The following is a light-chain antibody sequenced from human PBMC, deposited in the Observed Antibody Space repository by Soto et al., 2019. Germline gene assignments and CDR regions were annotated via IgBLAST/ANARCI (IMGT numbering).Light chain of an antibody. CDR1: RGVGNS. V-gene: IGKV1-27*01. J-gene: IGKJ3*01. Sequence: DVQMTQSPSSLYASVGDRVTITCRARRGVGNSLAWYQQKPGKVPTLLIYGASTLESGVPSRFSGSGSGTFFTLIINSLQPDDVATYYCQKYDSAPFIFGPGSKVNLK. CDR3: QKYDSAPFI. CDR2: GAS.